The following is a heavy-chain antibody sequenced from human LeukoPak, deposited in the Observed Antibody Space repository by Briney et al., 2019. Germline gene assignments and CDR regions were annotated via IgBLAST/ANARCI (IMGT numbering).Heavy chain of an antibody. CDR1: GFTFDDYA. D-gene: IGHD6-19*01. V-gene: IGHV3-9*03. CDR3: AREKAGTNAFDI. CDR2: ISWNSGSI. J-gene: IGHJ3*02. Sequence: GGSLRLSCAASGFTFDDYAMHWVRQAPGKGLEWVSGISWNSGSIGYADSVKGRFTISRDNAKNSLYLQMNSLRAEDMAVYYCAREKAGTNAFDIWGQGAMVTVSS.